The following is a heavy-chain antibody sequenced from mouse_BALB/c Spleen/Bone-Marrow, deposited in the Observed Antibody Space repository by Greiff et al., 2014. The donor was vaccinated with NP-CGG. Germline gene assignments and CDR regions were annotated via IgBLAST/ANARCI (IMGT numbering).Heavy chain of an antibody. CDR1: GFFLNNYG. CDR2: IWADGST. Sequence: QGPLQQSGPGLVAPPPSLSLTCPVSGFFLNNYGVHWVCQPPGKGLEWLGVIWADGSTNYNSALMSRLSISKDNSKSQVFFKMNSLQTDDTAMYYCARITTATGAMDYWGQGTSVTVSS. D-gene: IGHD1-2*01. CDR3: ARITTATGAMDY. J-gene: IGHJ4*01. V-gene: IGHV2-9*02.